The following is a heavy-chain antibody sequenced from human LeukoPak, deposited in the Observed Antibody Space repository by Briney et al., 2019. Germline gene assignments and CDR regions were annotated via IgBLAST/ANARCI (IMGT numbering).Heavy chain of an antibody. Sequence: GGSLRLSCAVSGFTFSSYDMTWVRQAPGKGLEWVALISRSGGTTYYADSVKGRFTISRDNSKNTLYLQMNSLRAEDTAEYYCAKRGGTESFYYYYYMDVWGKGTTVTVSS. V-gene: IGHV3-23*01. D-gene: IGHD2-15*01. CDR1: GFTFSSYD. CDR3: AKRGGTESFYYYYYMDV. CDR2: ISRSGGTT. J-gene: IGHJ6*03.